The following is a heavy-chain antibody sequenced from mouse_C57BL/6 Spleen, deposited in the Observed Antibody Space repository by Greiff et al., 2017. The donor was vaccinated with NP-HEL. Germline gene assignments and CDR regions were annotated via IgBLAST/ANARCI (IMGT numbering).Heavy chain of an antibody. Sequence: QVQLKQSGAELARPGASVKLSCKASGYIFTSYGISWVKQRTGQGLEWIGEIYPRSGNTYYNEKFKGKATLTADKSSSTAYMELRSLTSEDSAVYFCARDDGYYSDYWGQGTTLTVSS. CDR1: GYIFTSYG. J-gene: IGHJ2*01. V-gene: IGHV1-81*01. CDR3: ARDDGYYSDY. D-gene: IGHD2-3*01. CDR2: IYPRSGNT.